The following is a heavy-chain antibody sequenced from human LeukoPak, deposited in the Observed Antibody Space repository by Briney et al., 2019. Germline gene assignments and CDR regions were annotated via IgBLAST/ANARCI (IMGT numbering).Heavy chain of an antibody. Sequence: PGRSLRLSCAASGFTFSSYAMHWVRQAPGKGLEWVAVISYDGSNKYYADSVKGRFTISRDNSKNTLYLQMNSLRAEDTAVYYCARGGSGWDTDAFDIWGQGTMVTVSS. CDR3: ARGGSGWDTDAFDI. CDR2: ISYDGSNK. CDR1: GFTFSSYA. V-gene: IGHV3-30*14. J-gene: IGHJ3*02. D-gene: IGHD6-19*01.